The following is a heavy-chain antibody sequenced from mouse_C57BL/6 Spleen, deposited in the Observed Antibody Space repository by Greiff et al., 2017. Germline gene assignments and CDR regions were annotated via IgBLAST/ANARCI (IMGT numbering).Heavy chain of an antibody. J-gene: IGHJ2*01. CDR1: GYTFTDYY. CDR3: AREEITTVPDYFDY. D-gene: IGHD1-1*01. V-gene: IGHV1-76*01. CDR2: IYPGSGNT. Sequence: VKLVESGAELVRPGASVKLSCKASGYTFTDYYINWVKQRPGQGLEWIARIYPGSGNTYYNEKFKGKATLTAEKSSSTAYMQLSSLTSADSAVYFCAREEITTVPDYFDYWGQGTTLTVSS.